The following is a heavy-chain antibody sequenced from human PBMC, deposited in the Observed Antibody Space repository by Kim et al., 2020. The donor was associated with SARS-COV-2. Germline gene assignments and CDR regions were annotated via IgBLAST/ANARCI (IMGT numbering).Heavy chain of an antibody. CDR3: VKGGWYDD. J-gene: IGHJ5*02. CDR2: ISRNGDNT. Sequence: GGSVRLSCSASGFTFWNYDMHWVRQAPGKGLEYVSSISRNGDNTYYADSVKGRFTISRDNSKSTLYVHMSSLRVEDTAVYYCVKGGWYDDWGQGTLVIVSS. CDR1: GFTFWNYD. V-gene: IGHV3-64*05.